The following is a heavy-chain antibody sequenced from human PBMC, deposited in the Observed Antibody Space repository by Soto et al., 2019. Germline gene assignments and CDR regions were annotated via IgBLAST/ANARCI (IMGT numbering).Heavy chain of an antibody. Sequence: QVQLVQSGAEVKNPGASVKLSCKASGYTFTSFYIHWVRQAPGQGLEWMAIINPNGGSTNYEPNLQGRVTLTRDTSTNTVYIELSSLGSEDTAVYYCARGLTSGDYWGQGTLVTVSS. CDR1: GYTFTSFY. J-gene: IGHJ4*02. CDR2: INPNGGST. D-gene: IGHD7-27*01. CDR3: ARGLTSGDY. V-gene: IGHV1-46*01.